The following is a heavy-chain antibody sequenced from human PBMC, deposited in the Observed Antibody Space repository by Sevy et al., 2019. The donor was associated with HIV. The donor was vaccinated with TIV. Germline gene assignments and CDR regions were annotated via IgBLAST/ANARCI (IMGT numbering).Heavy chain of an antibody. CDR2: ISSSSSTI. J-gene: IGHJ6*02. CDR3: ARDVYCSSTSCYTVLYYYYYGMDV. D-gene: IGHD2-2*02. Sequence: GGSLRLSCAASGFTFSSYSMNWVRQAPGKGLEWVSYISSSSSTIYYADSVKDRFTISRDNAKNSLYLQMNSLRAEDTAVYYCARDVYCSSTSCYTVLYYYYYGMDVWGQGTTVTVSS. V-gene: IGHV3-48*01. CDR1: GFTFSSYS.